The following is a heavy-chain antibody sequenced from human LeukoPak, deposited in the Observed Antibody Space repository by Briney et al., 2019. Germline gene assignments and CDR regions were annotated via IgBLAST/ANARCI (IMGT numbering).Heavy chain of an antibody. CDR2: IKQDGSEK. J-gene: IGHJ4*02. V-gene: IGHV3-7*03. CDR3: AKDSAL. Sequence: PGGSLRLSCAASGFTFSSYWMSWVRQAPGKGLEWVANIKQDGSEKYYVDSVKGRFTISRDNSKNTLDLHMYSLRAEDTAVYYCAKDSALWGQGTLVTVAS. D-gene: IGHD3-10*01. CDR1: GFTFSSYW.